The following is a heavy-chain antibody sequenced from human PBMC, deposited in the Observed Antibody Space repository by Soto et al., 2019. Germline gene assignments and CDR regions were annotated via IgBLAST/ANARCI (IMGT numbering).Heavy chain of an antibody. CDR1: GFTFDDYA. CDR3: AKEVGNFYGTDAFDI. D-gene: IGHD4-17*01. Sequence: GGSLRLSCAASGFTFDDYAMHWVRQAPGKGLEWVSGISWNSGSIGYADSVKGRFTISRDNAKNSLYLQMNSLRAEDTALYYCAKEVGNFYGTDAFDIWGQGTMVTVSS. J-gene: IGHJ3*02. V-gene: IGHV3-9*01. CDR2: ISWNSGSI.